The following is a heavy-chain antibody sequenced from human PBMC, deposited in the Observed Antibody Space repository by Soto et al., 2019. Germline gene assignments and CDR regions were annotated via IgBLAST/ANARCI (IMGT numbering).Heavy chain of an antibody. CDR3: ARASGHSSSWYFDY. J-gene: IGHJ4*02. CDR2: IYHSGST. Sequence: LSLTCAVSGGSISSGGYSWSWIRQPPGKGLEWIGYIYHSGSTYYNPSLKGRVTISVDRSKNQFSLKLSSVTAADTAVYYCARASGHSSSWYFDYWGQGTLVTVSS. CDR1: GGSISSGGYS. D-gene: IGHD6-13*01. V-gene: IGHV4-30-2*01.